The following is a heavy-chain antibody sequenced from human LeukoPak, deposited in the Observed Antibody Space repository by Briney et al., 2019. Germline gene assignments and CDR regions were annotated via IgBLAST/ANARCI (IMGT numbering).Heavy chain of an antibody. Sequence: ASVKVSCKASGYTFTSYDINWVRQATGQGLEWMGYMNPNSGNTGYAQKFQGRVTMTRNTSISTAYMELSSLTSEDAAVYYCARGQARAPGAFDIWGQGTMVTVSS. D-gene: IGHD1-26*01. CDR2: MNPNSGNT. V-gene: IGHV1-8*01. J-gene: IGHJ3*02. CDR1: GYTFTSYD. CDR3: ARGQARAPGAFDI.